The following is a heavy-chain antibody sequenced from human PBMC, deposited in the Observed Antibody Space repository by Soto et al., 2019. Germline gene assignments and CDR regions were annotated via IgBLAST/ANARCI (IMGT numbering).Heavy chain of an antibody. CDR3: ARDARDGGYFDL. CDR2: SYDSGST. Sequence: QVQLQESGPGLVKPSETLSLTCTVSGGSISSYYWNWIRQPPGKGLEWIGFSYDSGSTNNNPALKGRVTISVDTSKNQLSLKLRSVTDADTAVYFCARDARDGGYFDLWGRGTLVTVSS. CDR1: GGSISSYY. V-gene: IGHV4-59*01. D-gene: IGHD3-16*01. J-gene: IGHJ2*01.